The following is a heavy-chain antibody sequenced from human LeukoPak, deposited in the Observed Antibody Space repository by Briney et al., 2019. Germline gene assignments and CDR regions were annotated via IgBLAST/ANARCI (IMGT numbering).Heavy chain of an antibody. J-gene: IGHJ4*02. Sequence: GGSLRLSCAASGFTFTAYLIHWVRQAPGKGLEWVAVMSSDGNAMFYADSVKGRFTISRDNSKNTLYLQMNSLRAEDTAVYYCVRESEYYFDQSASFDYWGQGTLVTVSS. CDR3: VRESEYYFDQSASFDY. CDR1: GFTFTAYL. V-gene: IGHV3-30-3*01. CDR2: MSSDGNAM. D-gene: IGHD3-22*01.